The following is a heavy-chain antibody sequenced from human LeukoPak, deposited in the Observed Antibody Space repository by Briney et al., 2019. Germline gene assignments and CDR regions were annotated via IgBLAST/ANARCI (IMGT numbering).Heavy chain of an antibody. Sequence: GGSLRLSCAASEFTFTSYGVHWVRQAPGKGLEWVAFIRHDGSYKDYADSVKGRFTISRDNSKNTLYLQMNSLRAEDTAVYYCAKSPWNGKFRAYFDYWGQGTLVTVSS. V-gene: IGHV3-30*02. CDR2: IRHDGSYK. J-gene: IGHJ4*02. CDR1: EFTFTSYG. D-gene: IGHD1-1*01. CDR3: AKSPWNGKFRAYFDY.